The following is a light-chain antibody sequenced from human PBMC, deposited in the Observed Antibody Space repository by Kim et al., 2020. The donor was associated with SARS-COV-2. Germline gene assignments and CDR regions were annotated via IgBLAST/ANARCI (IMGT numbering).Light chain of an antibody. CDR1: NIGSKS. V-gene: IGLV3-21*04. J-gene: IGLJ1*01. Sequence: SYELTQPPAVSVAPGKTATITCEGNNIGSKSVHWYRQKPGQAPVVVIYYDSDRPSGIPARFSGSNSRSTATLTISRVEAGDEADYYCQVWDDSRDHHYVF. CDR2: YDS. CDR3: QVWDDSRDHHYV.